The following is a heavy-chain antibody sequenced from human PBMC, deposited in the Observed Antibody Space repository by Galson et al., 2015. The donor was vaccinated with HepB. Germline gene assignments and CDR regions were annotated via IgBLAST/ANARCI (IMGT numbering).Heavy chain of an antibody. CDR1: GFTFSSFG. J-gene: IGHJ6*03. V-gene: IGHV3-30*03. D-gene: IGHD1-14*01. CDR2: ISFGGSNK. Sequence: SLRLSCAASGFTFSSFGIHWVRQAPGKGLEWVAAISFGGSNKYYADSVKGRFTISRDSSKNTLYLQMNSLRTEDTAVYYCARDNRRMDFDRNPYYYHYYMDVWDKGATVTVSS. CDR3: ARDNRRMDFDRNPYYYHYYMDV.